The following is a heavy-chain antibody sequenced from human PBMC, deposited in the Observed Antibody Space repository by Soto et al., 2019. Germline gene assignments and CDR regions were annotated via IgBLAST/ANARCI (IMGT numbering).Heavy chain of an antibody. CDR1: GFTFSSYA. CDR3: AAPPHSYGDHYYYGMDV. V-gene: IGHV3-30-3*01. J-gene: IGHJ6*02. D-gene: IGHD5-18*01. CDR2: ISYDGSNK. Sequence: GGSLRLSCAASGFTFSSYAMHWVRQAPGKGLEWVAVISYDGSNKYYADSVKGRFTISRDNSKNTLYLQMNSLRAEDTAVYYCAAPPHSYGDHYYYGMDVWGQGTTVTVSS.